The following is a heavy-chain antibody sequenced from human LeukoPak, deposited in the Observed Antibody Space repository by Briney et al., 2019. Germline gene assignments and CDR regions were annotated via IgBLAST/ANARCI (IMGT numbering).Heavy chain of an antibody. CDR2: ISYDGSNK. J-gene: IGHJ4*02. CDR1: GFTFSNYG. CDR3: AKPYSRGSGSFYPYYFDY. V-gene: IGHV3-30*18. D-gene: IGHD3-10*01. Sequence: GRSLRLSCAASGFTFSNYGMHWVRQAPGKGLEWVAVISYDGSNKYYADSVKGRFTISRDNSMNTLYLQVDSLRAEDTAVNYCAKPYSRGSGSFYPYYFDYWGLGTLVTVSS.